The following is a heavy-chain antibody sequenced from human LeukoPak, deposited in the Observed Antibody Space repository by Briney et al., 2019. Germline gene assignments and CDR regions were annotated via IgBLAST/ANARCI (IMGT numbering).Heavy chain of an antibody. CDR2: ISSSGSTI. V-gene: IGHV3-48*03. D-gene: IGHD3-3*01. J-gene: IGHJ5*02. Sequence: GGSLRLSCAASGFTFRSYVMNWVRQAPGKGLEWVSYISSSGSTIYYADSVKGRFTISRDNAKNSLYLQMSSLRAEDTAVYYCARDGYQVPTIFGTFDPWGQGTLVTVSS. CDR3: ARDGYQVPTIFGTFDP. CDR1: GFTFRSYV.